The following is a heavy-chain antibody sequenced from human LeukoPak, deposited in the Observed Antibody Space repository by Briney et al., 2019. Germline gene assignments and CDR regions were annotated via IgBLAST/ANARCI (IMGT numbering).Heavy chain of an antibody. Sequence: KSGRSLRLSCAASGLTFSSCRMNWVRQAPGKGLEWVSSISSTTIYYADSVKGRFTISRDDAKNSLYLQMNSLRAEDTAVYYCARNPAASGHDYGTHVWGQATTVTVSS. D-gene: IGHD2-15*01. V-gene: IGHV3-21*01. J-gene: IGHJ6*02. CDR1: GLTFSSCR. CDR3: ARNPAASGHDYGTHV. CDR2: ISSTTIY.